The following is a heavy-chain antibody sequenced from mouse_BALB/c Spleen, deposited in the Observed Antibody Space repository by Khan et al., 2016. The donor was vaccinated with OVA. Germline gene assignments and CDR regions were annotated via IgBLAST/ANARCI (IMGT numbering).Heavy chain of an antibody. CDR1: GYSITSGYG. J-gene: IGHJ2*01. CDR3: ARTARIKY. Sequence: DVKLQESGPGLVKPSQSLSLTCTVTGYSITSGYGWNWIRQFPGNKLEWMGYISYSGSTNYNPSLKSRTSITRDTSKNHFFLQLNSLTTEDTATYYCARTARIKYWGQGTTLTVSS. V-gene: IGHV3-2*02. CDR2: ISYSGST. D-gene: IGHD1-2*01.